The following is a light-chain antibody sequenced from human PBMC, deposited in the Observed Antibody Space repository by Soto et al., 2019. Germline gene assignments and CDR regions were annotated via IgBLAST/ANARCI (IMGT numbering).Light chain of an antibody. Sequence: DTQMNQSPSSLSSSVGDIIAITCRASQSISSYLNWYQQKPGKAPKLLIYAASSLQSGVPSRFSGSGSGTDFTLTISSLQPEDFATYYCQQSYSTPPTFGQGTRLEIK. CDR1: QSISSY. CDR3: QQSYSTPPT. J-gene: IGKJ5*01. CDR2: AAS. V-gene: IGKV1-39*01.